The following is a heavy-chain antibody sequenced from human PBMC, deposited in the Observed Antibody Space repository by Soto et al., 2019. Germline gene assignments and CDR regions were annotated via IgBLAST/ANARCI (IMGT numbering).Heavy chain of an antibody. CDR3: ASPTALVVTPSDHDAFDI. D-gene: IGHD2-15*01. CDR2: IYYSGST. J-gene: IGHJ3*02. CDR1: GGSISSSSYY. Sequence: QLQLQESGPGLVKPSETLSLTCTVSGGSISSSSYYWGWIRQPPGKGLEWIGSIYYSGSTYYNPSLKSRVTISVDTSKNQFSLKLSSVTAADTAVYYCASPTALVVTPSDHDAFDIWGQGTMVTVSS. V-gene: IGHV4-39*01.